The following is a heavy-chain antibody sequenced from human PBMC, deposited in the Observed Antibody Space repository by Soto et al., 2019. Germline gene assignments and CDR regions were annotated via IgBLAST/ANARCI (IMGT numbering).Heavy chain of an antibody. D-gene: IGHD1-1*01. CDR3: AREAGGGQLERRSFDY. J-gene: IGHJ4*02. V-gene: IGHV4-4*02. Sequence: SETLSLTCAVSGGSISSSNWWSWVRQPPGKGLEWIGEIYHSGSTNYNPSLKSRVTISVGKSKNQFSLKLSSVTAADTAVYYCAREAGGGQLERRSFDYWGQGTLVTVSS. CDR2: IYHSGST. CDR1: GGSISSSNW.